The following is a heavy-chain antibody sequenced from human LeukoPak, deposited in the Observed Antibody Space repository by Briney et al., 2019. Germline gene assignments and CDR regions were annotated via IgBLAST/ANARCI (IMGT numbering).Heavy chain of an antibody. D-gene: IGHD6-19*01. CDR3: ARGARYSSGWYLKNWFDP. CDR1: GGAFSGYY. J-gene: IGHJ5*02. CDR2: INHSGRT. Sequence: SETLSLTCAVYGGAFSGYYWSWIRQPPGKGLEWVGEINHSGRTNSNTSLKSRVTISVDTSKNQFSLKLSSVTAADTAVYYCARGARYSSGWYLKNWFDPWGQGTLVTVSS. V-gene: IGHV4-34*01.